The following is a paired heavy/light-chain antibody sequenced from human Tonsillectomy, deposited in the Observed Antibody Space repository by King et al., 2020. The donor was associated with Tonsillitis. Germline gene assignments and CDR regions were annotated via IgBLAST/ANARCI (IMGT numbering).Heavy chain of an antibody. Sequence: QVQLVESGGGVVQPGRSLRLSCAASGFTFSTYGMHWVRQAPGKGLEWVAVISYDGSNKNYADSVKGRFTISRDNSKNTLYMQMNSLRAEDTAVYYCAKVLGGDGSGSYSPFDSWGQGTLVSVSS. CDR1: GFTFSTYG. CDR3: AKVLGGDGSGSYSPFDS. CDR2: ISYDGSNK. D-gene: IGHD3-10*01. V-gene: IGHV3-30*18. J-gene: IGHJ4*02.
Light chain of an antibody. V-gene: IGKV1-39*01. CDR1: QSIAYY. Sequence: DIQMTQSPSSLSASVGDRVTITCRASQSIAYYLSWYQQKPGKPPKLLIYPASNLQSGVPSRFSGSGSGTEFTLTISSLQPEDFATFYCQQSFSTPPTFGQGTKVEIK. CDR2: PAS. CDR3: QQSFSTPPT. J-gene: IGKJ1*01.